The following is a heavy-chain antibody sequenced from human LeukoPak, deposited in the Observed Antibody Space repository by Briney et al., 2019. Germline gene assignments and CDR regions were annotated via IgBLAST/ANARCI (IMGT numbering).Heavy chain of an antibody. Sequence: GGSLRLSCAASGFTFSYYGMHWVRQAPGKGLEWVAVISYDGSKRYYADSVKGRFTTSRDNSKNTLYLQMNSLRAEDTAVYYCARARTTTGTTRIAFNIWGQGTVVTVSS. CDR2: ISYDGSKR. V-gene: IGHV3-30*03. J-gene: IGHJ3*02. D-gene: IGHD1-1*01. CDR1: GFTFSYYG. CDR3: ARARTTTGTTRIAFNI.